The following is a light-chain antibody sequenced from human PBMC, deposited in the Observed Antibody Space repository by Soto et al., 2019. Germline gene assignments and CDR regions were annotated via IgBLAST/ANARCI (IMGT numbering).Light chain of an antibody. Sequence: QSALTQPPSASGSPGQSVTISCTGTSSDVGGYNYVSWYQQPPGKAPKLMIYEVSKRPSGVPDRFSGSKSGNTASLTVSGLQAEDEADYYCNSYGGSNNFVFGTGTKVTVL. J-gene: IGLJ1*01. CDR2: EVS. CDR3: NSYGGSNNFV. V-gene: IGLV2-8*01. CDR1: SSDVGGYNY.